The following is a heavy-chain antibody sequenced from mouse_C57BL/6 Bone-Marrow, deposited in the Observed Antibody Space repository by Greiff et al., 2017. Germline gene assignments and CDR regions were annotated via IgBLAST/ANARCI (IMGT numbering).Heavy chain of an antibody. CDR1: GYTFTSYW. CDR2: IDPSDSYT. Sequence: QVQLQQSGAELVMPGASVKLSCKASGYTFTSYWMHWVKQRPGQGLEWIGEIDPSDSYTNYNQKFKGKSTLTVDKSSSTAYMQLSSLTSEDSAVYYCARRSRGDYWGQGTSVTVSS. J-gene: IGHJ4*01. CDR3: ARRSRGDY. V-gene: IGHV1-69*01.